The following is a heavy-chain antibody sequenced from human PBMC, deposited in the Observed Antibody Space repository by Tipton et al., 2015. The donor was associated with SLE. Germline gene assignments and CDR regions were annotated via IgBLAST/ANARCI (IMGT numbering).Heavy chain of an antibody. Sequence: QLVQSGAEVKKSGSSVKVSCKASGGTFGSYGFNWVRQAPGKGLEWLGGIIPMFALARYAQRFQGRVTIIADESASTVYMELSSLTYDDTAVYYCARESMSIAAAGFDYWGQGTLVTVSS. V-gene: IGHV1-69*01. J-gene: IGHJ4*02. D-gene: IGHD6-13*01. CDR2: IIPMFALA. CDR3: ARESMSIAAAGFDY. CDR1: GGTFGSYG.